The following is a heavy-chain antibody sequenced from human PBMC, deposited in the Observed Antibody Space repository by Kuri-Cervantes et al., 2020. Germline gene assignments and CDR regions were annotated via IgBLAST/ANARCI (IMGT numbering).Heavy chain of an antibody. CDR3: ARGRLYSNYHFYYFDY. J-gene: IGHJ4*02. D-gene: IGHD4-11*01. CDR2: ISSSSSTI. CDR1: GFTFSSYS. V-gene: IGHV3-48*01. Sequence: GESLKISCAASGFTFSSYSMNWVRQAPGEGLEWVSYISSSSSTIYYADSVKGRFTISRDNSKNTLYLQMNSLRAEDTAVYYCARGRLYSNYHFYYFDYWGQGTLVTVSS.